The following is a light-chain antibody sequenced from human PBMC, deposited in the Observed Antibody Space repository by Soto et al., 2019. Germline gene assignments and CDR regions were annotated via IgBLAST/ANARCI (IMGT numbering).Light chain of an antibody. Sequence: EIVLTQSPATLSSFPGDRVTLSCRASQYINTRLAWYQHRPGQAPRLLIYQTSIRAAGIPARFSGSGSGTDFTLTISRLEPEDFAVYYCQQYGSSPTFGQGTKVDI. V-gene: IGKV3-20*01. CDR2: QTS. CDR1: QYINTR. CDR3: QQYGSSPT. J-gene: IGKJ1*01.